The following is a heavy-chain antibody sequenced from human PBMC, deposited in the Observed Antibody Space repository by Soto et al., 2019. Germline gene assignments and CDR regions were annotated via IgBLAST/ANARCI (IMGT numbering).Heavy chain of an antibody. CDR1: GFTFSSYN. D-gene: IGHD4-17*01. J-gene: IGHJ4*02. Sequence: EVQLVESGGGLVQPGGSLRLSCAASGFTFSSYNMNWVRQTPGKGLEWVSHISSSSSTIYYADSVKGRFTISRDNAKNSLYQQTNSVRVADTAVSYCARCDYVDHGEMTLGYYFDSWGPGTLVTVSS. CDR3: ARCDYVDHGEMTLGYYFDS. V-gene: IGHV3-48*01. CDR2: ISSSSSTI.